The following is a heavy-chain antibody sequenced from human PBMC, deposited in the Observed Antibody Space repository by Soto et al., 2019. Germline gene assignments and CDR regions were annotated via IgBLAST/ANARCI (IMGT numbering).Heavy chain of an antibody. Sequence: QVQLVESGGGVVQPGRSLRLSCAASGFTFSSYAMHWVRQAPGKGLEWVAVISYDGSNKYSADSVKGRFTISRDNSKIALYLQMNSLRAEDTAVYYCARDSATVGATTLDYWGQGTLVTVSS. CDR2: ISYDGSNK. CDR3: ARDSATVGATTLDY. J-gene: IGHJ4*02. V-gene: IGHV3-30-3*01. D-gene: IGHD1-26*01. CDR1: GFTFSSYA.